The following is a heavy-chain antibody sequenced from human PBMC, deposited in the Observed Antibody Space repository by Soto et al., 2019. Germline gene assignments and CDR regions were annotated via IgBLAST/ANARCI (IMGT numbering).Heavy chain of an antibody. J-gene: IGHJ4*02. CDR2: ISRSSSPI. D-gene: IGHD2-21*02. CDR3: ATDVVVTFTQPDY. CDR1: GFTFSTYS. V-gene: IGHV3-48*02. Sequence: EVQLVESGGGLVQPGGSLRLSCAASGFTFSTYSMNGVRQAPGKGLEWVAYISRSSSPIYYADSVKGRFTISRDNAKNSLYLQMNSLRDEDTAVYYCATDVVVTFTQPDYWGQGTLVTVSS.